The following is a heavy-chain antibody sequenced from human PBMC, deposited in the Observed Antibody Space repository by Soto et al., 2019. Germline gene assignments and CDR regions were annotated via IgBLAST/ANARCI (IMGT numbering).Heavy chain of an antibody. CDR1: GFTFSTYA. Sequence: EVQLLESGGGLVQPGGSLRLSCAASGFTFSTYAMNWVRQAPGKGLEWVSVISGSGGSTYYADSVKSRFTISRDNSKNTLYLQMNSLTAEDTAVYYCAKDPIARVWGWADYWGQGTLVTVSS. V-gene: IGHV3-23*01. J-gene: IGHJ4*02. CDR3: AKDPIARVWGWADY. D-gene: IGHD2-8*01. CDR2: ISGSGGST.